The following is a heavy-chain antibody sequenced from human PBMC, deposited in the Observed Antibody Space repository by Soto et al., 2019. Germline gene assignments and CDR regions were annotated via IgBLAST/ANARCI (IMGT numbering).Heavy chain of an antibody. V-gene: IGHV4-59*01. Sequence: AETLSLTCTVSGGSISSYYWSWIRQSPGKGLEWIGYIYYTGLSNSNPSLNSRVTMSVDTSKNQFSLKLSSVTAADTAVYYCASHSSHWPFFDFWGQGTLVTVSS. CDR2: IYYTGLS. CDR1: GGSISSYY. J-gene: IGHJ4*02. D-gene: IGHD6-13*01. CDR3: ASHSSHWPFFDF.